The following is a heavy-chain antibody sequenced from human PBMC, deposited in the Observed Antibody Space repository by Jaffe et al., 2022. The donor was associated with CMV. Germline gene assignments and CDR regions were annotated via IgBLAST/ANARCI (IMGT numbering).Heavy chain of an antibody. D-gene: IGHD4-17*01. Sequence: EVQLVESGGGLVQPGRSLRLSCAASGFTFDDYAMHWVRQAPGKGLEWVSGISWNSGSIGYADSVKGRFTISRDNAKNSLYLQMNSLRAEDTALYYCAKDHGDYGVIDYWGQGTLVTVSS. J-gene: IGHJ4*02. CDR2: ISWNSGSI. CDR1: GFTFDDYA. V-gene: IGHV3-9*01. CDR3: AKDHGDYGVIDY.